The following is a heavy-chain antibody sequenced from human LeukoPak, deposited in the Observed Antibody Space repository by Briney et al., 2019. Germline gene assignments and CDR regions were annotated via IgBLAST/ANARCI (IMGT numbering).Heavy chain of an antibody. CDR1: GFTFSSYA. V-gene: IGHV3-23*01. CDR2: IGGSGGST. Sequence: GGSLRLSCAASGFTFSSYAMSWVRQAPGKGLEWVSAIGGSGGSTYYADSVKGRFTISRDNSKNTLYLQMNSLRAEDTAVYYCAKDPLYNWNYGWFDPWGQGTLVTVSS. J-gene: IGHJ5*02. CDR3: AKDPLYNWNYGWFDP. D-gene: IGHD1-7*01.